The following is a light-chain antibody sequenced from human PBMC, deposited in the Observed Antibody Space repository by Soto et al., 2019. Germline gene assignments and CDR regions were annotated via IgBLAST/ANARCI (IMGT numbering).Light chain of an antibody. CDR3: QQDNKWPLT. CDR1: QSVSSN. V-gene: IGKV3-15*01. CDR2: GAS. J-gene: IGKJ4*01. Sequence: EIVMTQSPATLSVSPGERATLSCRASQSVSSNLAWYQQKPGQAPRLLIYGASTRATGIPARFSGSGSGTDFTLTIISLQSEDFAVYYCQQDNKWPLTFGGGTKVEIK.